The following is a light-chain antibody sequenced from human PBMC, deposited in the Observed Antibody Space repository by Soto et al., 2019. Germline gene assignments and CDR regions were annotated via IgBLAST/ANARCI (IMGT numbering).Light chain of an antibody. CDR1: SSDVGGHDS. CDR3: TSYTSAITYV. V-gene: IGLV2-14*01. J-gene: IGLJ1*01. CDR2: NVS. Sequence: QSALTQPASVSGSPGQSIAISCTGTSSDVGGHDSVSWYQQHPGKAPKLMIYNVSNRPSGVSNRFSGSKSGNTASLTISGLLAEDEADYFCTSYTSAITYVFGAGTKLTVL.